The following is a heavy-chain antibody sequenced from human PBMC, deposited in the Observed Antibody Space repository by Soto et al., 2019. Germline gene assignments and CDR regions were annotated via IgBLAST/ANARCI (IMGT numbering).Heavy chain of an antibody. J-gene: IGHJ6*02. CDR3: AGIMVRGVTETGYYGMDV. D-gene: IGHD3-10*01. CDR2: ISAYNGNT. CDR1: GYTFTSYG. V-gene: IGHV1-18*01. Sequence: ASVKVSCKASGYTFTSYGISWVRQAPGQGLEWMGWISAYNGNTNYAQKLQGRVTMTTDTSTSTAYMELRSLRSDDTAVYYCAGIMVRGVTETGYYGMDVWGQGTTVTVSS.